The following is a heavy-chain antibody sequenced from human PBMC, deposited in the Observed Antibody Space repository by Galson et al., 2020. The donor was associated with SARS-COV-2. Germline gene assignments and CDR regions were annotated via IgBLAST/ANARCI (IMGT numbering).Heavy chain of an antibody. D-gene: IGHD6-13*01. CDR3: ARETDDYISSWYDY. Sequence: QLGESLKISCRASGFTFSTSAMHWVRQAPGKGLEWVAIISYDGRKRYNLDSVKGRFTISRDNSKNTLYLQMDSLTIEDTAVYYCARETDDYISSWYDYWGQGTLVTVSS. V-gene: IGHV3-30*04. CDR1: GFTFSTSA. J-gene: IGHJ4*02. CDR2: ISYDGRKR.